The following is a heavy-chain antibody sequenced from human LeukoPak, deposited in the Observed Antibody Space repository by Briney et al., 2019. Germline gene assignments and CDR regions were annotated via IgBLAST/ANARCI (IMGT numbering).Heavy chain of an antibody. CDR3: VRGGHYYFDY. CDR1: GFTLFSGA. J-gene: IGHJ4*02. V-gene: IGHV3-7*04. D-gene: IGHD2-21*02. CDR2: IKEDESEK. Sequence: GGSLRLSCVASGFTLFSGAMSWVRQAPGKGGEWVANIKEDESEKYYVDSVKSRFTISRVHAQNSLYLHMTTLRAEDTAVYYCVRGGHYYFDYWGQGTLVTVSS.